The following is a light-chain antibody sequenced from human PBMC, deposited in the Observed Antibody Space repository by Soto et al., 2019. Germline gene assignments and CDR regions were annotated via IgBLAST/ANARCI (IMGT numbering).Light chain of an antibody. CDR2: EVS. CDR1: SSDVGAYNY. J-gene: IGLJ2*01. V-gene: IGLV2-11*01. Sequence: QSALTQPRSVSGSPGQSVTISCTGTSSDVGAYNYVSWYQQHPGKAPKLMIYEVSKRPSGVPDRFSGSKSGNTASLTISGLQAEDEADYYCCSYAATYTLVFGGGTKLTVL. CDR3: CSYAATYTLV.